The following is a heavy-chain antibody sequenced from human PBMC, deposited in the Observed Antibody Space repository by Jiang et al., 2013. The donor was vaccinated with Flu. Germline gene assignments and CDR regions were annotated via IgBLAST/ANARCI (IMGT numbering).Heavy chain of an antibody. Sequence: GSGLVKPSETLSLTCTVSGGSVSSGSYYWSWIRQPPGKGLEWIGYIYYSGSTNYNPSLKSRVTISVDTSKNQFSLKLSSVTAADTAVYYCARGHYDLIDYWGQGTLVTVSS. V-gene: IGHV4-61*01. CDR3: ARGHYDLIDY. CDR2: IYYSGST. D-gene: IGHD3-3*01. CDR1: GGSVSSGSYY. J-gene: IGHJ4*02.